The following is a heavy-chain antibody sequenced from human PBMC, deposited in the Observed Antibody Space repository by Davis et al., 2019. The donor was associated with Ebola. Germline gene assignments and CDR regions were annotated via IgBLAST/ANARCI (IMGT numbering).Heavy chain of an antibody. J-gene: IGHJ4*02. V-gene: IGHV3-73*01. CDR2: IRSKANSYAT. D-gene: IGHD3-10*01. CDR3: TRQTLPWSD. CDR1: GFTFSGSA. Sequence: GGSLRLSCAASGFTFSGSAMHWVRQASGKGLEWVGRIRSKANSYATAYAASAKGRFTISRDDSKNTAYLQMNSLKTEDTAVYYCTRQTLPWSDWGQGTLVTVSS.